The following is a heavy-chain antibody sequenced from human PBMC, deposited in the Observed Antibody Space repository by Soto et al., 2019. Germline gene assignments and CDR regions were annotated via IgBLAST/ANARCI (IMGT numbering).Heavy chain of an antibody. CDR2: ISGSGGST. Sequence: PAESLRLSCAASGFTCSSYAMSWVRQAPGKGLEWVSAISGSGGSTYYADSVKGRFTISRDNSKNTLYLQMNSLRAEDTAVYYCAKLPAAMENYYYYYMDVWGKGTTVTVSS. V-gene: IGHV3-23*01. CDR3: AKLPAAMENYYYYYMDV. D-gene: IGHD2-2*01. J-gene: IGHJ6*03. CDR1: GFTCSSYA.